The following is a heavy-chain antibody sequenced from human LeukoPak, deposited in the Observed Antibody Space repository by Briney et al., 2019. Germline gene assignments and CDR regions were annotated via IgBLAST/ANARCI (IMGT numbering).Heavy chain of an antibody. Sequence: ASVKVSCKASGYTFTSCAMNWVRQAPGQGLERMGWINTNTGNPTYAQGFTGRFVFSLDTSVSTAYLQISSLKAEDTAVYYCARVPLWFGESVANWFDPWGQGTLVTVSS. J-gene: IGHJ5*02. V-gene: IGHV7-4-1*02. D-gene: IGHD3-10*01. CDR3: ARVPLWFGESVANWFDP. CDR2: INTNTGNP. CDR1: GYTFTSCA.